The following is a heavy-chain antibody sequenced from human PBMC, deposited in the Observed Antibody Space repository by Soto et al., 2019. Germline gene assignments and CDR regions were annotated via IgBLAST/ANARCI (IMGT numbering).Heavy chain of an antibody. V-gene: IGHV1-58*01. J-gene: IGHJ6*02. Sequence: SVKVSCTASGFTFTSSAVQWVRQARGQRLEWIGWIVVGSGNTNYAQKFQERVTITRDMSTSTAYMELSSLRSEDTAVYYCAADLGCSSTSCYTYYYYYGMDVWGQGTTVTVSS. CDR1: GFTFTSSA. CDR2: IVVGSGNT. D-gene: IGHD2-2*01. CDR3: AADLGCSSTSCYTYYYYYGMDV.